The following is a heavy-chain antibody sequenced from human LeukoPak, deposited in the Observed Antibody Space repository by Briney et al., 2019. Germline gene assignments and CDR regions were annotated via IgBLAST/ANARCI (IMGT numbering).Heavy chain of an antibody. CDR1: GFTVSSNY. Sequence: GGSLRLSCAASGFTVSSNYMSWVRQAPGKGLEWVSVIYSGGNTYYADSVKGRFTISRDNAKNPLYLQMNSLRAEDTAIYYCAREFLRDANYWGQGTLVSVSS. J-gene: IGHJ4*02. CDR2: IYSGGNT. CDR3: AREFLRDANY. V-gene: IGHV3-66*01. D-gene: IGHD3-3*01.